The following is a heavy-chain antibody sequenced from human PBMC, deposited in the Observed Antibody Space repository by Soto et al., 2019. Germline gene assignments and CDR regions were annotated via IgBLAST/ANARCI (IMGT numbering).Heavy chain of an antibody. CDR1: GFTFSRYA. Sequence: PGGSLRLSCAASGFTFSRYAMHWVRQAPGKGLEWVAVISYDGSNKYYADSVKGRFTISRDNSKNTLYLQMNSLRAEDTAVYYCARDRITYYDFWSGYRARDYYYYYGMDVWGQGTTVTVSS. J-gene: IGHJ6*02. CDR2: ISYDGSNK. V-gene: IGHV3-30-3*01. D-gene: IGHD3-3*01. CDR3: ARDRITYYDFWSGYRARDYYYYYGMDV.